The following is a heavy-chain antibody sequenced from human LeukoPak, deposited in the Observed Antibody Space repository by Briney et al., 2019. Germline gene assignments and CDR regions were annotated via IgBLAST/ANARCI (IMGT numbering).Heavy chain of an antibody. J-gene: IGHJ4*02. CDR3: GREGNCGGSETDY. D-gene: IGHD2-21*01. CDR2: IRQDESEK. V-gene: IGHV3-7*01. CDR1: GFTFADYW. Sequence: GGSLRQSCTASGFTFADYWMTWVRQAPGKGLEWVANIRQDESEKYYVDSVKGRFTISRDNTANALYLHMNSLRADDTAVYYCGREGNCGGSETDYWGQGTLVTVSS.